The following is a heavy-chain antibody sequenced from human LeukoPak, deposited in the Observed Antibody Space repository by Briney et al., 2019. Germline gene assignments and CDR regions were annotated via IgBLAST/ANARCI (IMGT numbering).Heavy chain of an antibody. J-gene: IGHJ4*02. V-gene: IGHV3-30*18. CDR3: AKGQARTYSSSWYRFDY. Sequence: GGSLRLSCAASGFTFSSYGMHWVREAPGKGREWVAVISYDGSNKYYADSVKGRFTISRDNSKNTLYLQMDSLGAEDTAVYYCAKGQARTYSSSWYRFDYWGQGTLVTVSS. CDR2: ISYDGSNK. D-gene: IGHD6-13*01. CDR1: GFTFSSYG.